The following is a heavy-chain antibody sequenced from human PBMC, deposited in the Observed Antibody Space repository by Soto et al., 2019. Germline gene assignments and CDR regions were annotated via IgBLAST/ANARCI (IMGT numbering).Heavy chain of an antibody. D-gene: IGHD3-3*02. Sequence: GESLKISCKGAGYRLDGAWIGWVRQMPGKGLEWMGIIKPGGSDLRYSPSFRGQVTISAGAAVNTAFLQWNSLKASDTAMYYCARQISDIGDFWGQGTVVTVAS. J-gene: IGHJ4*02. CDR1: GYRLDGAW. V-gene: IGHV5-51*01. CDR3: ARQISDIGDF. CDR2: IKPGGSDL.